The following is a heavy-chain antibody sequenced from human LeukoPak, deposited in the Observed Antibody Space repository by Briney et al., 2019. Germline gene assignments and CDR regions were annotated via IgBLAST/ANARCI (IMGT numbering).Heavy chain of an antibody. CDR1: GFSVRNYV. V-gene: IGHV3-33*03. Sequence: PGRSLRLSCAVSGFSVRNYVIHWVRQAPGKGLEWVALIRFDENDIYYADFVRGRFTISRDNSKNTVYLQMNSLQVEDTAVYYCAKESPAFDIWGQGTRVTVSS. CDR2: IRFDENDI. J-gene: IGHJ3*02. CDR3: AKESPAFDI.